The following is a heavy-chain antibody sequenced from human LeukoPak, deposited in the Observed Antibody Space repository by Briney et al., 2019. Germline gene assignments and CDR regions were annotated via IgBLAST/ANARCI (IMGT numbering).Heavy chain of an antibody. CDR2: IYHSGST. CDR1: GGSISSSNW. CDR3: ARWESSSGTLDY. D-gene: IGHD1-26*01. V-gene: IGHV4-4*02. Sequence: TTSETLSLTCAVSGGSISSSNWWSWVRQPPGKGLEWIGEIYHSGSTNYNPSLKSRVTISVDKSKNQFSLKLSSVTAADTAVYYCARWESSSGTLDYWGQGTLVTVSS. J-gene: IGHJ4*02.